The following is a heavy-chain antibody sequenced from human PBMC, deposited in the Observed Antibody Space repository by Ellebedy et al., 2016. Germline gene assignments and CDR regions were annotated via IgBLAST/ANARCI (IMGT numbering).Heavy chain of an antibody. CDR3: ARFLTGYASDY. CDR2: INHDGTRT. Sequence: GGSLRLXXTVSGLQFINWMQWVRQAPGKGLVWVSLINHDGTRTSYADSVKGRFTISRDNAKNTLYLQMNNLRADDTAVYYCARFLTGYASDYWGQGALVTVSS. D-gene: IGHD5-12*01. V-gene: IGHV3-74*01. J-gene: IGHJ4*02. CDR1: GLQFINW.